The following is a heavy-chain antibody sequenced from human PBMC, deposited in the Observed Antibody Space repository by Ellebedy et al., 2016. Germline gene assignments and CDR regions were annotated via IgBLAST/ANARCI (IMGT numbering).Heavy chain of an antibody. CDR2: IWYDGSNK. CDR1: GFTFSSYG. J-gene: IGHJ1*01. CDR3: ARDEAGYYDFWSGPFYFQH. D-gene: IGHD3-3*01. Sequence: GGSLRLSCAASGFTFSSYGMHWVRQAPGKGLEWVAVIWYDGSNKYYADSVKGRFTISRDNSKNTLYLQMNSLRAEDTAVYYCARDEAGYYDFWSGPFYFQHWGQGTLVTVSS. V-gene: IGHV3-33*08.